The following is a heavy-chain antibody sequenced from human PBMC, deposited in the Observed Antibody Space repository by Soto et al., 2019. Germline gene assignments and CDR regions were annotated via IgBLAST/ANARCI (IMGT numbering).Heavy chain of an antibody. D-gene: IGHD1-1*01. Sequence: SETLSLTCTVSGASISGFYWSWIRKSAGRGLEWIGRIYATGTTDYNPSLKSRVMMSVDTSKKQFSLKLRSVTAADTAVYYCVRDGTKTLRDWFDPWGQGISVTVSS. CDR1: GASISGFY. CDR3: VRDGTKTLRDWFDP. J-gene: IGHJ5*02. V-gene: IGHV4-4*07. CDR2: IYATGTT.